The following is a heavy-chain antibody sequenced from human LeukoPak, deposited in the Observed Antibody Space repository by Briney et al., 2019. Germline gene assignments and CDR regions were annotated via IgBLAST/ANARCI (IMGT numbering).Heavy chain of an antibody. Sequence: SETPSLTCTVSGGSISRGSYHWSWIRQPAGKGLEWIGRIYTTESTNYNPSLKSRVTISLDMSKNQFSLKLDSVTAADTAVYYCAREGAGGYWGQGTLVTVSS. J-gene: IGHJ4*02. CDR1: GGSISRGSYH. D-gene: IGHD1-26*01. V-gene: IGHV4-61*02. CDR3: AREGAGGY. CDR2: IYTTEST.